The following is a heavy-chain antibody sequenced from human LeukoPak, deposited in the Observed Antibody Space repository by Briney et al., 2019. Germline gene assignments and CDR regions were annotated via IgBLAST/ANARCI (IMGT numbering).Heavy chain of an antibody. CDR1: GFTFSTYG. Sequence: GGSLRLSCAASGFTFSTYGIHWVRQAPGKGLEWVAVIWYDGSIKYYAESVKGRFTISRDNSKNTLYLQMNSLRAEDTAVYYCARDVRWGQGTLVTVSS. D-gene: IGHD3-10*02. CDR2: IWYDGSIK. V-gene: IGHV3-33*01. J-gene: IGHJ4*02. CDR3: ARDVR.